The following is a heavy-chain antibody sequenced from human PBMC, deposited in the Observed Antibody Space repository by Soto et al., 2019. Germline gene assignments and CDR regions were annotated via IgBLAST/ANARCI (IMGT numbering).Heavy chain of an antibody. J-gene: IGHJ4*02. Sequence: GGSLRLSYAASGFTFSSYAMHWVRQAPGKGLEWVAVISYDGSNKYYADSVKGRFTISRDNSKNTLYLQMNNLRAEDTAVYYCARDGVSLLAVAGPILDYWGQGTLVTVSS. CDR3: ARDGVSLLAVAGPILDY. CDR2: ISYDGSNK. CDR1: GFTFSSYA. D-gene: IGHD6-19*01. V-gene: IGHV3-30-3*01.